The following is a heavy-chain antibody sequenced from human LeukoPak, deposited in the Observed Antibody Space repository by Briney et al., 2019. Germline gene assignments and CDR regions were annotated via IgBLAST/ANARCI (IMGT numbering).Heavy chain of an antibody. CDR1: GGSISSYC. CDR2: IYNSENT. V-gene: IGHV4-59*01. Sequence: SETLSLTCTVSGGSISSYCWGWIRQPPGKGLEWFGYIYNSENTYYNPSLKSRVTISIHNTKNQFSVQGNSVTAADTAVYYCGRDRNYYDSSCPPYYYSALDVWGQGTTVTVSS. D-gene: IGHD3-22*01. CDR3: GRDRNYYDSSCPPYYYSALDV. J-gene: IGHJ6*02.